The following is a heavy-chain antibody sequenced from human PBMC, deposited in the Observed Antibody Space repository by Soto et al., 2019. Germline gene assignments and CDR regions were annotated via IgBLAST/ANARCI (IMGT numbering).Heavy chain of an antibody. Sequence: SETLSLTCTVSGGSISSSSYYWGWIRQPPGKGLEWIGSIYYSGSTYYNPSLKSRVTISVDTSKNQFSLKLSSVIAADTAVYYCARHSSDTAMANAFNIWGRGTMGTV. V-gene: IGHV4-39*01. J-gene: IGHJ3*02. CDR3: ARHSSDTAMANAFNI. CDR2: IYYSGST. D-gene: IGHD5-18*01. CDR1: GGSISSSSYY.